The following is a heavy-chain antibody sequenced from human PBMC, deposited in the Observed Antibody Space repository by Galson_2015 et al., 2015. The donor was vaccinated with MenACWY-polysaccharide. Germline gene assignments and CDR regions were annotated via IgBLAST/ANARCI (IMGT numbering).Heavy chain of an antibody. CDR1: GSSISSGYY. V-gene: IGHV4-38-2*01. D-gene: IGHD1-26*01. CDR2: IYHSGST. CDR3: ARVEKYSGSYYILH. Sequence: ETLSLTCAVSGSSISSGYYWGWFRQPQGQGLEWIGSIYHSGSTYYNPSLKSRVTISVDTSKNQFSLNLSSVTAADTAVYYCARVEKYSGSYYILHWGQGTLVTVSS. J-gene: IGHJ4*02.